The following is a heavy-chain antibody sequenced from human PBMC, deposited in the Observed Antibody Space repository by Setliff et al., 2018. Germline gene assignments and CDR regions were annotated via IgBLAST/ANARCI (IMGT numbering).Heavy chain of an antibody. D-gene: IGHD3-22*01. CDR2: MNPNSGNT. V-gene: IGHV1-8*03. CDR1: GYTFTNYD. J-gene: IGHJ4*02. Sequence: ASVKVSCKASGYTFTNYDINWVRQATGQGLEWMGWMNPNSGNTGYAQKFQGRVTITRNTSISTAYMELSSLRSEDTAVYYCARVAPHYYDSSGPSFDYWGQVTLVTVSS. CDR3: ARVAPHYYDSSGPSFDY.